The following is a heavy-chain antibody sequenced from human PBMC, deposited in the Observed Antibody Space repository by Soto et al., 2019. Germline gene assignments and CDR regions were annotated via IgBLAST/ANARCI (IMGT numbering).Heavy chain of an antibody. CDR3: AREIRNQSGDSHHWYFDL. D-gene: IGHD1-1*01. CDR2: IYFSGST. J-gene: IGHJ2*01. CDR1: GGSIRSSTSY. V-gene: IGHV4-31*03. Sequence: SETLSLTCTVSGGSIRSSTSYWSWTRHHPGKGLEWIGFIYFSGSTFYHPSLKSRVTISLDPSRNQFSLKLTSVTAADTAVYYCAREIRNQSGDSHHWYFDLWGRGTQVTVSS.